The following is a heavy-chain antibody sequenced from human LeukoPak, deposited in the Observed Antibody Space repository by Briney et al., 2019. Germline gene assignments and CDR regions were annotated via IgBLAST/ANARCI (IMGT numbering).Heavy chain of an antibody. J-gene: IGHJ4*02. CDR3: ASSYASVITFGGVIPPDY. CDR2: INPNSGGT. V-gene: IGHV1-2*02. Sequence: ASVTVSCKASGYTFIGYYMHWVRQAPGQGLEWMGWINPNSGGTNYAQKFQGRVTMTRDTSISTAYMELSRLRSDDTAVYYCASSYASVITFGGVIPPDYWGQGTLVTVSS. D-gene: IGHD3-16*02. CDR1: GYTFIGYY.